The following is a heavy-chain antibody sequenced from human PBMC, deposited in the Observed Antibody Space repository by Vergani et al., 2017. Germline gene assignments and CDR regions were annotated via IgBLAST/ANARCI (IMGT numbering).Heavy chain of an antibody. CDR3: ARDRNGYYGSGAYYYGMDV. CDR1: GGTFSSYA. V-gene: IGHV1-69*13. D-gene: IGHD3-10*01. J-gene: IGHJ6*02. Sequence: QVQLVQSGAEVKKPGSSVKVSCKASGGTFSSYAISWVRQAPGQGLEWMGRIIPIFGTANYAKKFQGRVTVTANESTSTAYMELSSLRSEDTAVYYCARDRNGYYGSGAYYYGMDVWSQGTTVTVSS. CDR2: IIPIFGTA.